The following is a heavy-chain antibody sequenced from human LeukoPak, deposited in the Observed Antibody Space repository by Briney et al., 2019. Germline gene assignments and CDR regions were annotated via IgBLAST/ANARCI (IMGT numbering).Heavy chain of an antibody. D-gene: IGHD5-18*01. V-gene: IGHV3-23*01. CDR1: GFTFSSYA. Sequence: PGGSLRLSCAASGFTFSSYAMSWVRQAPGKGLEWVSVISGSGGSTYYADSVKGRFTISRDNSKNTLYLQMNSLRAEDTAVYYCAKGVQLWLHIDYWGQGTLVTVSS. CDR2: ISGSGGST. CDR3: AKGVQLWLHIDY. J-gene: IGHJ4*02.